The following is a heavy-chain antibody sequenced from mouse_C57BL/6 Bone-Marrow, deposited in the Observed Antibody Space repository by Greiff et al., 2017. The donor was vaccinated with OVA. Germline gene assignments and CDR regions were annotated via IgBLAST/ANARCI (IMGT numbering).Heavy chain of an antibody. J-gene: IGHJ1*03. CDR3: ARYYGNWYFDV. CDR2: ISDGGSYT. D-gene: IGHD2-1*01. V-gene: IGHV5-4*01. CDR1: GFTFSSYA. Sequence: EVQVVESGGGLVKPGGSLKLSCAASGFTFSSYAMSWVRQTPEKRLEWVATISDGGSYTYYPDNVKGRFTISRDNAKNNLYLQMSHLKSEDTAMYYCARYYGNWYFDVWGTGTTVTVSS.